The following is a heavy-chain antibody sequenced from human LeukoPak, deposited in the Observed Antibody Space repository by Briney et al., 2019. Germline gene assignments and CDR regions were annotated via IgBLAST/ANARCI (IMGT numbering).Heavy chain of an antibody. CDR3: ARGPRFGELLWHWFDP. CDR2: IYYSGST. CDR1: GGSISSSSYY. J-gene: IGHJ5*02. D-gene: IGHD3-10*01. V-gene: IGHV4-39*07. Sequence: SETLSLTCTVSGGSISSSSYYWGWIRQPPGKGLEWIGSIYYSGSTYYNPSLKSRVTISVDTSKNQFSLKLSSVTAADTAVYYCARGPRFGELLWHWFDPWGQGTLVTVSS.